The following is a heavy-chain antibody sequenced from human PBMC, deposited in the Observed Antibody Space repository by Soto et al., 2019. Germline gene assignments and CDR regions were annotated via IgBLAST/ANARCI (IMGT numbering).Heavy chain of an antibody. CDR1: GYTFTSYY. J-gene: IGHJ6*02. CDR3: ARAENPGDSYYYGSGSYYSPLFYYYGMDV. CDR2: INPSGGST. Sequence: ASVKVSCKASGYTFTSYYMHWVRQAPGQGLEWMGIINPSGGSTSYAQKYQGRVTMTRDTSTSTVYMELSSLRSEDTAVYYCARAENPGDSYYYGSGSYYSPLFYYYGMDVWGQGTTVTAP. D-gene: IGHD3-10*01. V-gene: IGHV1-46*03.